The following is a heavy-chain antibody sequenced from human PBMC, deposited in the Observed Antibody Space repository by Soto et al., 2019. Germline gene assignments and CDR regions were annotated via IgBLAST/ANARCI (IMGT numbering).Heavy chain of an antibody. Sequence: GGSLRLSCAASGFTFSSYAMSWVRQAPGKGLEWVSALSKSGDSTYYGDSVKGRFTITRDNSKNTLYLQMNSLRDEDTAVYYCAKERSYYQGMDVWGQGTTVTVSS. V-gene: IGHV3-23*01. CDR2: LSKSGDST. CDR1: GFTFSSYA. J-gene: IGHJ6*02. CDR3: AKERSYYQGMDV.